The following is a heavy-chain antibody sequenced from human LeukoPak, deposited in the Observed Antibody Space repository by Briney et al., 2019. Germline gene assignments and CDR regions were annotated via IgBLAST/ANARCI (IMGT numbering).Heavy chain of an antibody. J-gene: IGHJ5*02. CDR3: ARARYYYDSKGFDP. CDR1: GFTFSDYY. V-gene: IGHV3-11*01. D-gene: IGHD3-22*01. CDR2: ISSSGSTI. Sequence: GGSLRLSCAASGFTFSDYYMSWIRQAPGKGLEWVSYISSSGSTIYYADSVKGRFTISWDNAKNSLYLQMNSLRAEDTAVYYCARARYYYDSKGFDPWGQGTLVTVSS.